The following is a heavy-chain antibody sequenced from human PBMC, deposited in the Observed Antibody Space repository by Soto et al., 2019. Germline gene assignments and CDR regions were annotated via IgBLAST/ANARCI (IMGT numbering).Heavy chain of an antibody. CDR3: ARDRGSGSSVLGDG. CDR1: GGTFSSYA. Sequence: SGKVSCKASGGTFSSYAISGVRQAPGQGLEWMGGIIPIFGTANYAQKFQGRVTITADESTSTAYMELSSLRSEDTAVYYCARDRGSGSSVLGDGWGQGTTGSVSS. D-gene: IGHD1-26*01. V-gene: IGHV1-69*13. J-gene: IGHJ6*02. CDR2: IIPIFGTA.